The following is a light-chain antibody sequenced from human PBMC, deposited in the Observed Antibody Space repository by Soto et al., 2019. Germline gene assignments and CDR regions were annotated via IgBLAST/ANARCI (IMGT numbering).Light chain of an antibody. V-gene: IGLV2-23*01. CDR3: CSYAGRSTWV. CDR2: EGS. CDR1: SSDVGSYNL. Sequence: QSALTQPASVSGSPGQSITITCTGTSSDVGSYNLVSWYQQYPGKAPKLMIYEGSKRPSGVSNRFSGSKSDNTASLTISGLQAEDEADYNCCSYAGRSTWVFGGGTKLTVL. J-gene: IGLJ3*02.